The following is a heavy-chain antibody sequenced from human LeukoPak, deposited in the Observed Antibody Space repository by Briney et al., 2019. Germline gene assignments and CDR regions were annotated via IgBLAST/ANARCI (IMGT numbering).Heavy chain of an antibody. CDR1: GYSFTTYG. V-gene: IGHV1-18*01. D-gene: IGHD1-1*01. CDR3: ARDFYHSGTNGYDVFDV. CDR2: VSGNNGNT. Sequence: GASVTVSCKASGYSFTTYGISWVGQAPGQGLEWMGWVSGNNGNTNYAQKPQGRITMTPDTSTNTAYMELRSLRSDDTAVYYCARDFYHSGTNGYDVFDVGGQGRMVTASS. J-gene: IGHJ3*01.